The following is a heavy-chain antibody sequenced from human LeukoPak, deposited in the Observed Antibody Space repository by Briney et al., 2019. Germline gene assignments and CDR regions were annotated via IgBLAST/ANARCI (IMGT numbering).Heavy chain of an antibody. D-gene: IGHD6-19*01. Sequence: GASVKVSCKVSGYTLTELSMHWVRQAPGKGLEWMGGFDPEDGETIYAQKFQGRVTMTEDTSTDTAYMELGSLRSEDTAVYYCATDARPGIAVAGTGAFDIWGQGTMVTVSS. CDR2: FDPEDGET. J-gene: IGHJ3*02. CDR1: GYTLTELS. V-gene: IGHV1-24*01. CDR3: ATDARPGIAVAGTGAFDI.